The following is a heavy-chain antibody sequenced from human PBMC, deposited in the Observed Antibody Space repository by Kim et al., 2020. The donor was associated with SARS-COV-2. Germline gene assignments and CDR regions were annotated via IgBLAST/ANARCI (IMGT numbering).Heavy chain of an antibody. CDR3: ARGRGSGWGPFDY. CDR2: INHSGST. V-gene: IGHV4-34*01. J-gene: IGHJ4*02. CDR1: GGSFSGYY. Sequence: SETLSLTCAVYGGSFSGYYWSWIRQPPGKGLEWIGEINHSGSTNYNPSLKSRVTISVDTSKNQFSLKLSSVTAADTAVYYCARGRGSGWGPFDYWGQGTLVTVSS. D-gene: IGHD6-19*01.